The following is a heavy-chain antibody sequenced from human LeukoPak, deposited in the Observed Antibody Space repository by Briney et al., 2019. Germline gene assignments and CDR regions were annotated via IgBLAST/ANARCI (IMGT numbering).Heavy chain of an antibody. CDR2: VNRDGSET. CDR3: ARNNGMDV. Sequence: GGSLRLSCAASGFTFSSYSMNWVRQAPGRGPEWVANVNRDGSETYYLDSVKGRFTISKDNAKNSLYLQMNSLRAEDTALYHCARNNGMDVWGQGTTVIVSS. CDR1: GFTFSSYS. J-gene: IGHJ6*02. V-gene: IGHV3-7*03.